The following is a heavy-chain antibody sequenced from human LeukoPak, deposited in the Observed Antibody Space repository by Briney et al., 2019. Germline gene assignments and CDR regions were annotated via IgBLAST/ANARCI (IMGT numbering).Heavy chain of an antibody. V-gene: IGHV3-30*02. D-gene: IGHD3-3*01. Sequence: SGGSLRLSCAASGFTFSSYGMHWVRQAPGKGLEWVAVIRYDGSNKYYADSVKGRFTISRDNSKNTLYLQMNSLRAEDTAVYYCAKDPYDFWSGSHLYYFDYWGQGTLVTVSS. CDR1: GFTFSSYG. CDR2: IRYDGSNK. J-gene: IGHJ4*02. CDR3: AKDPYDFWSGSHLYYFDY.